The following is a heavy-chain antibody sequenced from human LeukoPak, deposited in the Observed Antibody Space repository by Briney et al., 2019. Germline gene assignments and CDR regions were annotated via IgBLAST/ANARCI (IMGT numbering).Heavy chain of an antibody. CDR3: ARTRYYYNSRSYGAPYYFDY. V-gene: IGHV4-39*01. J-gene: IGHJ4*02. CDR2: IYYSGST. Sequence: KPSETLSLTCAVSGGSISSNSYYWGWTRQPPGKGLEWIGSIYYSGSTYYNPSLKSRVTISVDTSKNQFSLKLSSVTAADTAVYYCARTRYYYNSRSYGAPYYFDYWGQGTLVTVSS. D-gene: IGHD3-10*01. CDR1: GGSISSNSYY.